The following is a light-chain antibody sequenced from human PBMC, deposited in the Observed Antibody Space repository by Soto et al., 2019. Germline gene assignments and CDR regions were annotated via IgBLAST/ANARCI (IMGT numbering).Light chain of an antibody. CDR3: QQYDNWPLT. CDR2: GTS. Sequence: VITQSPATLSVSPGERATLSCRASQSVSSNLAWYQQKPGQAPRLLIYGTSTRATGIPARFSGSGSGTEFTLTISSXQSEDFAVYYCQQYDNWPLTFGGGTKVDIK. V-gene: IGKV3-15*01. CDR1: QSVSSN. J-gene: IGKJ4*01.